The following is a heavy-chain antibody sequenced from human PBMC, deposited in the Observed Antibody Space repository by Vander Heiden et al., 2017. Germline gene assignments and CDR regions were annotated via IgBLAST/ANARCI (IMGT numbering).Heavy chain of an antibody. CDR3: AKDDSSSSSRPGPGDY. J-gene: IGHJ4*02. CDR2: ISGSGGST. CDR1: GFTFSSYS. D-gene: IGHD6-6*01. V-gene: IGHV3-23*01. Sequence: EVQLLESGGALVQPGGSLRLSCAASGFTFSSYSISWVRQAPGKGLEWVSAISGSGGSTYYADSVKGRFTISRDNSKNTLYLQMNSLRAEDTAVYYCAKDDSSSSSRPGPGDYWGQGTLVTVSS.